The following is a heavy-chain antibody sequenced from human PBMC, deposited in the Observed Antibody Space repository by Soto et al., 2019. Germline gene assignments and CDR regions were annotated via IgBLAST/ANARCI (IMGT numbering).Heavy chain of an antibody. CDR2: ISSSSSYI. CDR1: GFTFSSYS. CDR3: ARAPQDYYDSSGYSLDY. D-gene: IGHD3-22*01. Sequence: GGSLRLSCAASGFTFSSYSMNWVRQAPGKGLEWVSSISSSSSYIYYADSVKGRFTISRDNAKNSLYLQMNSLRAEDTAVYYCARAPQDYYDSSGYSLDYWGQGTLVTVSS. J-gene: IGHJ4*02. V-gene: IGHV3-21*01.